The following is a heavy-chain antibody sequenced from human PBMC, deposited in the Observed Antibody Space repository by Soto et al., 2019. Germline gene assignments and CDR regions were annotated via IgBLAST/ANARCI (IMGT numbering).Heavy chain of an antibody. D-gene: IGHD5-18*01. CDR3: SRGILV. CDR2: ISYGGST. CDR1: GGSINSGGYC. J-gene: IGHJ4*02. Sequence: QVQLQESGPGLVKPSQTLSLTCTVSGGSINSGGYCWSWIRQHPGKGLDWIGCISYGGSTSYNPSLKSRVTIPVDTSKNQFSRKLTSVTAADTAVYYCSRGILVWGQGALITVSS. V-gene: IGHV4-31*03.